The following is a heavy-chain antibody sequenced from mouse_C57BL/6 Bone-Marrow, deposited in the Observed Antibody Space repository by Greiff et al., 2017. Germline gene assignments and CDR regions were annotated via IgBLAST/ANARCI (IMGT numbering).Heavy chain of an antibody. J-gene: IGHJ3*01. CDR2: LYPGNSDT. CDR1: GYTFTSYW. CDR3: TITAQATSWFAY. V-gene: IGHV1-5*01. Sequence: DVKLQESGTVLARPGASVKMSCKTSGYTFTSYWMHWVKQRPGQGLEWIGALYPGNSDTSYNQKFKGKAKLTAVTSASTAYMELSSLTNEDSAVYYCTITAQATSWFAYWGQGTLVTVSA. D-gene: IGHD3-2*02.